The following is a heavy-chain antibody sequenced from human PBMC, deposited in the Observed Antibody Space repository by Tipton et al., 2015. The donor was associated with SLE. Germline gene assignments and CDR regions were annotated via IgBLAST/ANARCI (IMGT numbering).Heavy chain of an antibody. Sequence: SLRLSCAASGFTFSTYSMNWVRQAPGNGLEWVSSISTSSSYIYYADSVGGRFTISRDNAKNSLYLQMNSLRAEDTAVYYCARDYSPPGVVTGAGYFDLWGRGTLVTVSS. J-gene: IGHJ2*01. CDR1: GFTFSTYS. CDR3: ARDYSPPGVVTGAGYFDL. D-gene: IGHD4-23*01. V-gene: IGHV3-21*03. CDR2: ISTSSSYI.